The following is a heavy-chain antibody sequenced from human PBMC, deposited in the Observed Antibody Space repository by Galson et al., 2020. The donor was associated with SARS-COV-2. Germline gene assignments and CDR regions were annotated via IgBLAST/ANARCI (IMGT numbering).Heavy chain of an antibody. CDR3: VRQGVNMIVLVTVPGWYFDL. J-gene: IGHJ2*01. CDR2: VYPSGTA. D-gene: IGHD3-22*01. V-gene: IGHV4-38-2*02. CDR1: GYSVSTTNY. Sequence: SETLSLTCTVSGYSVSTTNYWGWVRQPPGRGLEWIGSVYPSGTAYYNPSLKSRVTISVDTSKHQFSLRLDSVTAADTALYYCVRQGVNMIVLVTVPGWYFDLWGRGTLVTVSS.